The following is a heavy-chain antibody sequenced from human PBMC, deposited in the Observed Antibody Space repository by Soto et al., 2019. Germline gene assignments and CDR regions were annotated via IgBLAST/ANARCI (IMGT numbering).Heavy chain of an antibody. D-gene: IGHD3-22*01. CDR1: GFTFSDYY. CDR2: ISGSRNYT. CDR3: ARGHNYDNGGYQDFDY. Sequence: QVQLVESGGGLVKPGGSLRLSCAASGFTFSDYYMTWIRQAPGKGLKWVSFISGSRNYTDYADSVKGRFTISRDNAKKSLYVEMNSLRVEDTAVYYCARGHNYDNGGYQDFDYWGHGTLVTVSS. V-gene: IGHV3-11*06. J-gene: IGHJ4*01.